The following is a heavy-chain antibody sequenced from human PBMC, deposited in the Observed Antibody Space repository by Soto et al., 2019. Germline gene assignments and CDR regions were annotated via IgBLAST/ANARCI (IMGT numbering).Heavy chain of an antibody. Sequence: QVQLVQSGAEVKKPGSSVKVSCKASGGTFSSYAISWVRQAPGQGLEWMGGLIPIFGTANYAQKFQGRVTITADESTSTAYMELSSLRSEDTAVYYCATMKGGYQYDSYGMDVWGQGTTVTVSS. CDR2: LIPIFGTA. J-gene: IGHJ6*02. D-gene: IGHD3-16*02. V-gene: IGHV1-69*12. CDR3: ATMKGGYQYDSYGMDV. CDR1: GGTFSSYA.